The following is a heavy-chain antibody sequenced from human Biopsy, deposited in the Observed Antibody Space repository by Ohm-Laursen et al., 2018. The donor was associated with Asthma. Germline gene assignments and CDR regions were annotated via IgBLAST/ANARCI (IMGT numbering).Heavy chain of an antibody. V-gene: IGHV3-9*01. CDR3: AKGEWELLEANFDY. CDR1: GFTFDDYA. Sequence: SLSLSCSASGFTFDDYAMHWVRQAPGKGLEWVSGSSWNSGSIGYADSVKGRFTISRDNAKNSLYLQMNSLRAEDTALYYCAKGEWELLEANFDYWGQGTLVTVSP. CDR2: SSWNSGSI. J-gene: IGHJ4*02. D-gene: IGHD1-26*01.